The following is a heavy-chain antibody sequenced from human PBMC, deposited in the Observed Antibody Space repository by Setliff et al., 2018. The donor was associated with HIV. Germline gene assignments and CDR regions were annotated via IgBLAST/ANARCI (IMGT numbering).Heavy chain of an antibody. CDR1: GFTFGAYA. Sequence: PGESLTISCTASGFTFGAYAMSWFRQAPGKGLEWVGFIRNKAFGETTDYAASVKGRFTFSRDDSKGIAYLQMNRLKTEDTAVYYCARSDWGSKDDYWGQGTLVTVSS. CDR2: IRNKAFGETT. D-gene: IGHD7-27*01. V-gene: IGHV3-49*03. CDR3: ARSDWGSKDDY. J-gene: IGHJ4*02.